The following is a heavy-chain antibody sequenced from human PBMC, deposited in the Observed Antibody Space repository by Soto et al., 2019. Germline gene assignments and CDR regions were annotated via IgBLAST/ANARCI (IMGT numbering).Heavy chain of an antibody. V-gene: IGHV3-23*01. CDR2: ISGSGGST. CDR3: ANSVQVPAYNWFDR. J-gene: IGHJ5*02. Sequence: PGGSMRLSCAASGFTFSIYAMSWVRQAPGKELEWVSAISGSGGSTDYADSVKVRFTISRDNTKNTLYLQMNSLRAEDTVVFYCANSVQVPAYNWFDRWGQKTMVSVTS. D-gene: IGHD2-2*01. CDR1: GFTFSIYA.